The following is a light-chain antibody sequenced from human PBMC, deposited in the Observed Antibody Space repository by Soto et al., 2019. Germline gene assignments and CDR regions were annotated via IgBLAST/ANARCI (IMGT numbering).Light chain of an antibody. J-gene: IGLJ2*01. CDR3: CSYAGSSTHVV. V-gene: IGLV2-23*01. CDR2: EGS. CDR1: SSDVGSYNL. Sequence: QSALTQPASVSGSPGQSITISCTGTSSDVGSYNLVSWYQQHPGKAPKLMIYEGSKRHSGVSNRFSGSKSGNTASLTISGLQAEDEADYYCCSYAGSSTHVVFGGGTQLTVL.